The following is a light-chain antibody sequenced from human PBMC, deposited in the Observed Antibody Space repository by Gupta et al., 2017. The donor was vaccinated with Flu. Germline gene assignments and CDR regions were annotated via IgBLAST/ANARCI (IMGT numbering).Light chain of an antibody. CDR1: QSVSSNY. J-gene: IGKJ1*01. CDR3: QQEGSSPRT. V-gene: IGKV3-20*01. CDR2: GTS. Sequence: EIVLTQSPGTLSLSPGQRATLSCRASQSVSSNYLAWYQQKPGQAPRLLIYGTSSRATGIPDRFSGSGSGTEFTLTISRLETEDFAVYYCQQEGSSPRTFGQGTKVEIK.